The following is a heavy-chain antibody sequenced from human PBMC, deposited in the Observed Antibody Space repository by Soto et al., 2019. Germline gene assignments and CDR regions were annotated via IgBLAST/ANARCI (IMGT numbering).Heavy chain of an antibody. Sequence: SETLSLTCTVSGGSISSYYWSWIRQPPGKGLEWIGYIYYSGSTNYNPSLKSRVTISVDTSKNQFSLKLSSVTAADTAVYYCARTAYYDFWSGYYTGFTTAFDYWGQGTLVTVSS. D-gene: IGHD3-3*01. CDR2: IYYSGST. V-gene: IGHV4-59*08. CDR1: GGSISSYY. J-gene: IGHJ4*02. CDR3: ARTAYYDFWSGYYTGFTTAFDY.